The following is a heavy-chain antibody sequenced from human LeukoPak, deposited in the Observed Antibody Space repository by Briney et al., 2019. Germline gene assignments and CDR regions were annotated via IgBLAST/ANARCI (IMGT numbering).Heavy chain of an antibody. J-gene: IGHJ4*02. V-gene: IGHV4-4*02. CDR3: VRDRGELSYSHDY. CDR2: IHHSGSA. D-gene: IGHD3-10*01. CDR1: GASITINW. Sequence: PSGTLSLTCAVSGASITINWWNWVRQPPGKGLEWIGEIHHSGSANYNPSLKSRVTISLDTSENQFSLRLSSVTAADTAVYYCVRDRGELSYSHDYWGQGTLVTVSS.